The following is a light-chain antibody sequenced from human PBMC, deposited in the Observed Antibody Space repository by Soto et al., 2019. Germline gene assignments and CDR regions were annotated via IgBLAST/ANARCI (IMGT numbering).Light chain of an antibody. J-gene: IGKJ4*01. CDR3: QKSYTTPLN. Sequence: DIQITQSPSSLSASVVERVTITFLASQSISSYLNWYQQKSGKAPKLLIPVESNLQSGVPSRFSGRGSGTEFTLTISSLQPEDFATYYCQKSYTTPLNFGGGTKVDIK. CDR1: QSISSY. CDR2: VES. V-gene: IGKV1-39*01.